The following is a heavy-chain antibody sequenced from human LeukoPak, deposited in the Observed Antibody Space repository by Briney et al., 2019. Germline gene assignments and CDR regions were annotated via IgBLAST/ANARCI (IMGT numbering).Heavy chain of an antibody. V-gene: IGHV3-11*01. CDR3: ARWRDFWNYGMDV. CDR2: ISSSGSTI. J-gene: IGHJ6*02. Sequence: PGGSLRLSCAASGFTFSDYYMSWIRQAPGKGLEWVSYISSSGSTIYYADSVKGRFTISRDNAKNSLYLQMNSLGAEDTAVYYCARWRDFWNYGMDVWGQGTTVTVSS. CDR1: GFTFSDYY. D-gene: IGHD3-3*01.